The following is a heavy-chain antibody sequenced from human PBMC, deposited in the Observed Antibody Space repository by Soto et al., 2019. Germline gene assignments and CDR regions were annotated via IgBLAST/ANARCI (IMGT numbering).Heavy chain of an antibody. CDR3: ARHVVPSANYFDY. J-gene: IGHJ4*02. D-gene: IGHD2-2*01. V-gene: IGHV4-59*08. CDR2: MYYSGST. CDR1: GGSINNYK. Sequence: ETLSLTCSVSGGSINNYKWSWIRQPPGKGLEWIAYMYYSGSTNYNPSLKSRVTISLDTSKNHFSLKLSSVTAADTSVYYCARHVVPSANYFDYWGQGTLVTVSS.